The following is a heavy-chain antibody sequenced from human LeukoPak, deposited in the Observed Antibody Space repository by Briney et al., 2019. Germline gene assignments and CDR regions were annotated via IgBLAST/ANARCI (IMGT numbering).Heavy chain of an antibody. CDR2: ISAYNGNT. CDR3: ATSLAAAGIFDY. D-gene: IGHD6-13*01. Sequence: ASVKVSCKASGYTFTSYGISWVRQAPGQGLEWMGWISAYNGNTNYAQKLQGRVTMTEDTSTDTAYMELSSLRSEDTAVYYCATSLAAAGIFDYWGQGTLVTVSS. CDR1: GYTFTSYG. J-gene: IGHJ4*02. V-gene: IGHV1-18*01.